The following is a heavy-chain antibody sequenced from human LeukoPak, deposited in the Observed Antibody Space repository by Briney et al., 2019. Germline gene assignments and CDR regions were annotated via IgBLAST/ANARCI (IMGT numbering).Heavy chain of an antibody. J-gene: IGHJ1*01. CDR2: ISSSSTYI. CDR1: GFTFSDYT. V-gene: IGHV3-21*01. D-gene: IGHD5-24*01. CDR3: ARDREDRPGPFQH. Sequence: GGSLRLSCAASGFTFSDYTMSWVRQAPGKGLEWVSSISSSSTYINYADSVKGRFTISRDNAKNSLYLQMNSLRAEDTAVYYCARDREDRPGPFQHWGQGTLVTVSS.